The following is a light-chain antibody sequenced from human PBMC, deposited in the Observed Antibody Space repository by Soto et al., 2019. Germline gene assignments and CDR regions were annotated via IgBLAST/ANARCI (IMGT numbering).Light chain of an antibody. CDR2: DVS. V-gene: IGLV2-14*03. Sequence: QSALTQPASVSGSPGQSITISCTGGYNYVSWYQHHPDKAPKLMIYDVSNRPSGVSNRFSGSKSGNTASLTISGLQAEDEADYYCSSYTSSSTRGVVFGGGTKVTVL. J-gene: IGLJ2*01. CDR3: SSYTSSSTRGVV. CDR1: GYNY.